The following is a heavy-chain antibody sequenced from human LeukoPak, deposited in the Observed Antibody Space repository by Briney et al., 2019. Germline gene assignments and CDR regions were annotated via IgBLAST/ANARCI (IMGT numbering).Heavy chain of an antibody. CDR1: GFTVTSYT. J-gene: IGHJ4*02. Sequence: AGTLRLSCAASGFTVTSYTMNWVRQAPGKGLEWVSSISGSGNYIYFADSVKGRFTISRDSAENSIYLQMNSLRAEDTAVYYCARDYYGDYYFDYWGQETLVTVSS. V-gene: IGHV3-21*01. CDR2: ISGSGNYI. D-gene: IGHD4-17*01. CDR3: ARDYYGDYYFDY.